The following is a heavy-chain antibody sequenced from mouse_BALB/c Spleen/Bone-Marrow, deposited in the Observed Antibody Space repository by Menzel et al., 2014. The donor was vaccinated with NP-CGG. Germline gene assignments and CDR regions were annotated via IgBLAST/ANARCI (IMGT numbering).Heavy chain of an antibody. CDR1: GFTFTDYY. Sequence: EVHLVESGGGLVQPGGSLRLSCATSGFTFTDYYMSWVRQPPGKALEWLGFIRNKANGYTTEYSASVKGRFTISRDNSHSILYLQMNTLRAEDSATYYCAVRGITTATGAMDYRGQGTSVTVSS. CDR2: IRNKANGYTT. CDR3: AVRGITTATGAMDY. V-gene: IGHV7-3*02. J-gene: IGHJ4*01. D-gene: IGHD1-2*01.